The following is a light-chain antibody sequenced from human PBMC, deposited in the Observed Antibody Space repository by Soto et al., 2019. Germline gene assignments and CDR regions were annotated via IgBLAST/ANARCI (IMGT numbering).Light chain of an antibody. Sequence: QSVLTQPSSLSGSPGQSITISCTGTSSDVGSYNLVSWYQQHPGKAPKLVIYEGSKRPSGVSNRFSGSQSGNTASLTISGLQAEDEADYFCCSYASSTTFSFVFGTGTKVTVL. CDR1: SSDVGSYNL. CDR2: EGS. J-gene: IGLJ1*01. CDR3: CSYASSTTFSFV. V-gene: IGLV2-23*03.